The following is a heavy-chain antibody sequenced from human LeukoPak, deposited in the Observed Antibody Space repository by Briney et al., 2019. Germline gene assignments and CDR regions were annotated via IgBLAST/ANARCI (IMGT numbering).Heavy chain of an antibody. V-gene: IGHV4-34*01. D-gene: IGHD6-19*01. Sequence: PSETLSLTCAVYGGSFSGYYWSWIRQPPGKGLEWIGEINHSGSTNYNPSLKSRVTISVDTSKNQFSLKLSSVTAADTAVYYCARVAQRYSSGWYHWFDPWGQGTLVTVSS. CDR3: ARVAQRYSSGWYHWFDP. J-gene: IGHJ5*02. CDR2: INHSGST. CDR1: GGSFSGYY.